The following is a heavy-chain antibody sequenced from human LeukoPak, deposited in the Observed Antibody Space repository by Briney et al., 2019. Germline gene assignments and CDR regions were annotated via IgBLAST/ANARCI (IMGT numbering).Heavy chain of an antibody. D-gene: IGHD3-10*01. V-gene: IGHV3-30*02. CDR2: IRYDGSNK. CDR3: AKDSGSYSNYYYYMDV. CDR1: GFTFSSYG. Sequence: GGSLRLSCAASGFTFSSYGMHWVRQAPGKGLEWVAFIRYDGSNKYYADSVKGRFTISRDNSKNTLYLQMNSLRAEDTAVYYCAKDSGSYSNYYYYMDVWGEGTTVTISS. J-gene: IGHJ6*03.